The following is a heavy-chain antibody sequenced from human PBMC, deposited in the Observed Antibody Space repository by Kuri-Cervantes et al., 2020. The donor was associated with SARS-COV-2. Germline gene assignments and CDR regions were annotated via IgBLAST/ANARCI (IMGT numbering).Heavy chain of an antibody. CDR2: INDSGAT. J-gene: IGHJ4*02. D-gene: IGHD6-6*01. V-gene: IGHV4-38-2*02. Sequence: SETLSLTCTVSGYSISSGYQWSWIRQTPGMGLEWIGQINDSGATKYNPSLKSRAIVSMDKSKNQFSLKLSSVTAADTAVYYCARGVPGYWGQGSLVTVSS. CDR3: ARGVPGY. CDR1: GYSISSGYQ.